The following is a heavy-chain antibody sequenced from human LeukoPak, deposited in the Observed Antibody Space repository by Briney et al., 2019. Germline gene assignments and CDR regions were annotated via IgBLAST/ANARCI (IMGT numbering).Heavy chain of an antibody. D-gene: IGHD3-3*01. CDR2: IYTSGST. Sequence: SETLYLTCTVSGGSISSYYWSWIRQPAGKGLEWIGRIYTSGSTNYNPSLKSRVTMSVDTTKNHCSLKLSSVTAADTAVYYCARIYDFWSGYYYMDVWGKGTTVTVSS. CDR3: ARIYDFWSGYYYMDV. CDR1: GGSISSYY. J-gene: IGHJ6*03. V-gene: IGHV4-4*07.